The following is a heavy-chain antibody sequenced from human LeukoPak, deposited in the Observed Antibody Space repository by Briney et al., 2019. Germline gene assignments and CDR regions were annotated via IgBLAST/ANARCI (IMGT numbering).Heavy chain of an antibody. D-gene: IGHD1-7*01. J-gene: IGHJ5*02. CDR3: ARVGLELRSINYNWFDP. CDR2: INPNSGGT. V-gene: IGHV1-2*02. CDR1: GYTFTGYY. Sequence: ASVKVSCKASGYTFTGYYMHWVRQAPGQGLEWMGWINPNSGGTNYAQKFQGRVTMTRDTSISTAYMELSRLRSDDTAVYYCARVGLELRSINYNWFDPWGQGTLVTVSS.